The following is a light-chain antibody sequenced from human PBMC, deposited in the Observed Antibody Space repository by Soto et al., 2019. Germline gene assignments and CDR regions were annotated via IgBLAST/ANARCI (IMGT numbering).Light chain of an antibody. CDR3: QQRNVWPPVT. CDR1: QSVSSK. CDR2: GAS. V-gene: IGKV3-11*01. Sequence: EVVLTQSPDTLSLSPGEGATLSCRASQSVSSKLAWYQQKPGQAPRLLIYGASTRATGIPARFSGSGSGTDFTLTISSLEPEDSAVYYCQQRNVWPPVTFGQGTRLEIK. J-gene: IGKJ5*01.